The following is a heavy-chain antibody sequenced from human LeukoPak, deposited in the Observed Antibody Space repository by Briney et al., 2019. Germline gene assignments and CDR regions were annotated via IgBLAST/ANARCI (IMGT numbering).Heavy chain of an antibody. CDR1: GFTFSSYG. CDR2: ISSSSSTI. V-gene: IGHV3-48*01. J-gene: IGHJ4*02. CDR3: ARDLRYSYGTLDY. D-gene: IGHD5-18*01. Sequence: GGSLRLSCAASGFTFSSYGMSWVRQAPGKGLEWVSYISSSSSTIYYADSVKGRFTISRDNAKNSLYLQMNSLRAEDTAVYYCARDLRYSYGTLDYWGQGTLVTVSS.